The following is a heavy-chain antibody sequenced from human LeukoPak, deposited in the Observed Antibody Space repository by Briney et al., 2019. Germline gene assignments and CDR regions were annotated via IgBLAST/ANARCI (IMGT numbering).Heavy chain of an antibody. CDR3: VRDAPDYYDSSGLDY. CDR2: IYHSGST. J-gene: IGHJ4*02. CDR1: GYSISSGYY. Sequence: SETLSLTCTVSGYSISSGYYWGWIRQPPGKGLEWIGSIYHSGSTYYNPSLKSRVTISVDTSKNQFTLKLSSVTAADTAVYYCVRDAPDYYDSSGLDYWGQGTLVTVSS. D-gene: IGHD3-22*01. V-gene: IGHV4-38-2*02.